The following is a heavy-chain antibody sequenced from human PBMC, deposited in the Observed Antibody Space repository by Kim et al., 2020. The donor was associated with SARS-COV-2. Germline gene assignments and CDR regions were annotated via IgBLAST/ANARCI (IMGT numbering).Heavy chain of an antibody. Sequence: GGSLRLSCAASGFTFSSYAMSWVRQAPGKGLEWVSAISGSGGSTYYADSVKGRFTISRDNSKNTLYLQMNSLRAEDTAVYYCAKDHSGYSYGYVVYWGQGTLVTVSS. V-gene: IGHV3-23*01. J-gene: IGHJ4*02. D-gene: IGHD5-18*01. CDR1: GFTFSSYA. CDR3: AKDHSGYSYGYVVY. CDR2: ISGSGGST.